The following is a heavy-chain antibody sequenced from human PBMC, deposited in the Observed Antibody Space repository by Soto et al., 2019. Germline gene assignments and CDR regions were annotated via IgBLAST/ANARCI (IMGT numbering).Heavy chain of an antibody. CDR2: LSPNDGKT. Sequence: QVQVVQSGGEVKQPGASVKVSCKASGYTFTNYGLTWVRQAPGRGLEWMGWLSPNDGKTNYAQKLQGRLTMTTDTSTSTAYMELGSLRFEDTAIYYCVRRGGSNYYGLDVWGQGTTVTVSS. CDR1: GYTFTNYG. D-gene: IGHD3-16*01. J-gene: IGHJ6*02. CDR3: VRRGGSNYYGLDV. V-gene: IGHV1-18*01.